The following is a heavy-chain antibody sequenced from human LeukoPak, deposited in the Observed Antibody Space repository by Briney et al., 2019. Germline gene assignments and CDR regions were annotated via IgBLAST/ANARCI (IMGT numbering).Heavy chain of an antibody. CDR1: GGSISSYY. Sequence: SETLSLTCTVSGGSISSYYWSWIRQPPGKGLEWIGYIYTSGSTNYNPSLKSRVTISVDTSKNQFSLKLSSVTAADTAVYYCARGIRLGDYRDPHFDYWGQGTLVTVSS. J-gene: IGHJ4*02. CDR2: IYTSGST. CDR3: ARGIRLGDYRDPHFDY. D-gene: IGHD4-17*01. V-gene: IGHV4-4*09.